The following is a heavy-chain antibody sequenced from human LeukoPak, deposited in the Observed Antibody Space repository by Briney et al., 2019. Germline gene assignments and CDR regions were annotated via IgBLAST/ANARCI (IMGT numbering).Heavy chain of an antibody. V-gene: IGHV4-34*01. J-gene: IGHJ4*02. CDR3: VRHASGEDY. CDR2: INHSGST. CDR1: GGSFSGYY. Sequence: PSETLSLTCAVYGGSFSGYYWSWIRQPPGKGLEWIGEINHSGSTNYNPSLKGRVTISVDTSKNQFSLKLSSVTAADTAVYYCVRHASGEDYWGQGTLVTVSS. D-gene: IGHD2-15*01.